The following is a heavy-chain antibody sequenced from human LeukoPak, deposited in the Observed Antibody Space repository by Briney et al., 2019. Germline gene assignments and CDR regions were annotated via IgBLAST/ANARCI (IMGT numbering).Heavy chain of an antibody. CDR2: IDPKNGHT. J-gene: IGHJ4*02. V-gene: IGHV1-2*02. Sequence: ASVTVSCKASGYNFNAYNIQWVRQARGLGLEWMGWIDPKNGHTTYAEKFKGRVMVTRDTSITAVYMELRSLRSDDTAVYYCSRDVSGDGRVYIDHWGPGTSVSVSS. CDR3: SRDVSGDGRVYIDH. D-gene: IGHD6-19*01. CDR1: GYNFNAYN.